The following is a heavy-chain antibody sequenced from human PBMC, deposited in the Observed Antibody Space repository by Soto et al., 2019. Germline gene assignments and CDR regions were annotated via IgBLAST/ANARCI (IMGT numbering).Heavy chain of an antibody. CDR2: ISGSGGST. CDR3: ARGGDPGLLDY. V-gene: IGHV3-23*01. D-gene: IGHD7-27*01. J-gene: IGHJ4*02. CDR1: GFTLSSYA. Sequence: PGGSLRLSCAASGFTLSSYAMSWVRQAPGKGLEWVSAISGSGGSTYYADSVKGRFTISRDNSKNTLYLQVNSLRAEDTAVYYCARGGDPGLLDYWGQGTLVTVSS.